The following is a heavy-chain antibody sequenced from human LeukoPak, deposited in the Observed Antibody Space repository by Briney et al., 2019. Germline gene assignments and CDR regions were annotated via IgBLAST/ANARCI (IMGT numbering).Heavy chain of an antibody. D-gene: IGHD2-15*01. CDR1: GGSISSGGYY. CDR3: AGDCSGGSCFPLDY. CDR2: IYYSGST. Sequence: SETLSLTCTVSGGSISSGGYYWSWIRQHPGKGLEWIGYIYYSGSTYYNPSLKSRVTISVDTSKNQFSLKLSSVTAADTAVYYCAGDCSGGSCFPLDYWGQGTLVTVSS. V-gene: IGHV4-31*03. J-gene: IGHJ4*02.